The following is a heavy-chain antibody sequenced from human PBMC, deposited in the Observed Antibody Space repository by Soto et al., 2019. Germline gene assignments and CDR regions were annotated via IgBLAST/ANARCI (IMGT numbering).Heavy chain of an antibody. CDR3: ARARYYYDFWSGNSWFDP. CDR1: GDSVSSNSAA. V-gene: IGHV6-1*01. CDR2: TYFRSKWYN. J-gene: IGHJ5*02. D-gene: IGHD3-3*01. Sequence: SQTLSLTCAISGDSVSSNSAAWNWIRQSPSRGLEWLGRTYFRSKWYNDYAGSVKSRITINPDTSRNHFSLQLNSVTPEDAAVYYCARARYYYDFWSGNSWFDPWGQGTLVTVSS.